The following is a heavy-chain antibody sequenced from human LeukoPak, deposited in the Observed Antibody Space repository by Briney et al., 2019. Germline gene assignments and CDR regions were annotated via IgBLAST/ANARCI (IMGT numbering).Heavy chain of an antibody. D-gene: IGHD3-3*01. CDR1: GYSFTSYW. CDR3: ARLTNYDFWSGYYTSN. J-gene: IGHJ4*02. CDR2: IYPGDSDT. Sequence: PGESLKISGKDSGYSFTSYWIGWVRQMPGKGLEWMGIIYPGDSDTRYSPSFQGQVTISADKSISTAYLQWSSLKASDTAMYYCARLTNYDFWSGYYTSNWGQGTLVTVSS. V-gene: IGHV5-51*01.